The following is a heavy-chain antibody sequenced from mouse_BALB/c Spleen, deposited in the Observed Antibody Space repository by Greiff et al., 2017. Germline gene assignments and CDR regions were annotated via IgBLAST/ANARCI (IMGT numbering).Heavy chain of an antibody. CDR1: GYSITSDYA. CDR2: ISYSGST. D-gene: IGHD2-3*01. V-gene: IGHV3-2*02. Sequence: EVKLMESGPGLVKPSQSLSLTCTVTGYSITSDYAWNWIRQFPGNKLEWMGYISYSGSTSYNPSLKSRISITRDTSKNQFFLQLNSVTTEDTATYYCARSPLYDGYWYFDVWGAGTTVTVSS. CDR3: ARSPLYDGYWYFDV. J-gene: IGHJ1*01.